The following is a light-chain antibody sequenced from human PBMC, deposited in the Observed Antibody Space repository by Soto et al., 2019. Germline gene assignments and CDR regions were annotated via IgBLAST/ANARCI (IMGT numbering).Light chain of an antibody. CDR3: QQEVT. V-gene: IGKV3-11*01. CDR2: DAS. Sequence: EIVLTQSPATLSLSPGERATLSCRASQSVSSYLAWYQQKPGQAPRLLIYDASNRATGIPARFSGSGSGTDFTLTIGSLEPEDFAVYYCQQEVTFGPGTKVDIK. J-gene: IGKJ3*01. CDR1: QSVSSY.